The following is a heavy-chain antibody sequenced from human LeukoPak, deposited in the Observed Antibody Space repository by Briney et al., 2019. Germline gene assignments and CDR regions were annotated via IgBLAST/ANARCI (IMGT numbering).Heavy chain of an antibody. D-gene: IGHD5-18*01. V-gene: IGHV3-53*01. J-gene: IGHJ4*02. CDR3: AISGYSYGSFDY. CDR1: GFTVSSNY. CDR2: IYSGGST. Sequence: PGGSLRLYCAASGFTVSSNYMSWVRQAPGKGLEWVSVIYSGGSTYYAGSVKGRFTISRDNSKNTLYLQMNSLRAEDTAVYYCAISGYSYGSFDYWGQGTLVTVSS.